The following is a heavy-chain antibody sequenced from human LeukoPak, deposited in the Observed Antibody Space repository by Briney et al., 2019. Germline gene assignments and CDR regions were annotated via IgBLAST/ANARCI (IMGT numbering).Heavy chain of an antibody. CDR1: GGSISSSNW. D-gene: IGHD3-10*01. CDR2: IYHSGST. Sequence: SGTLSLTCAVSGGSISSSNWWSWVRQPPGKGLEWIGEIYHSGSTNYNPSLKSRVTISVDKSKNQFSLKLSSVTAADTAVYYCARDLVRRFGRYGMDVWGQGTTVTVSS. CDR3: ARDLVRRFGRYGMDV. V-gene: IGHV4-4*02. J-gene: IGHJ6*02.